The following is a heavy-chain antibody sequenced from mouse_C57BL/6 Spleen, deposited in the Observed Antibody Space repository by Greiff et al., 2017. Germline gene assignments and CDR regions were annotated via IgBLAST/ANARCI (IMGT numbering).Heavy chain of an antibody. CDR2: ISDGGSYT. Sequence: EVKVVESGGGLVKPGGSLKLSCAASGFTFSSYAMSWVRQTPEKRLEWVATISDGGSYTYYPDNVKGRFTISRDNAKNNLYLQMSHLKSEDTAMYYCARGDGYFDVWGKGTTVTVSS. CDR3: ARGDGYFDV. V-gene: IGHV5-4*03. CDR1: GFTFSSYA. D-gene: IGHD3-3*01. J-gene: IGHJ1*03.